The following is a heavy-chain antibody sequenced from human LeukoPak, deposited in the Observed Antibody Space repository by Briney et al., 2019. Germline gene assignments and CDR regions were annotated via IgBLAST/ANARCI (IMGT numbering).Heavy chain of an antibody. V-gene: IGHV4-31*03. CDR2: IYYSGST. J-gene: IGHJ6*02. Sequence: SQTLSLTCTVSGGSISSGGYYWSWIRQHPGKGLEWIGYIYYSGSTYYNPSLKSRVTISVDTSKNQFSLKLSSVTAADTAVYYCARDRERYDFWSGYYTGNYYSGMDVWGQGTTVTFSS. CDR1: GGSISSGGYY. D-gene: IGHD3-3*01. CDR3: ARDRERYDFWSGYYTGNYYSGMDV.